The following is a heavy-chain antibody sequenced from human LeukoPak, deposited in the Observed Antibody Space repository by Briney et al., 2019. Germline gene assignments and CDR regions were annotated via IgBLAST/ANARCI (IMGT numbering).Heavy chain of an antibody. D-gene: IGHD3-10*01. CDR1: GASVRGYY. CDR2: IHYTGNT. V-gene: IGHV4-59*02. J-gene: IGHJ4*02. CDR3: ARGYGSGSYNNFNQ. Sequence: SETLSLTCTVAGASVRGYYWSWIRQPPGKGLEWIGYIHYTGNTDYNPSLTSRVTMSVDTSKNQFSLMLTSVTAADTAVYYCARGYGSGSYNNFNQWGQGLLVAVSS.